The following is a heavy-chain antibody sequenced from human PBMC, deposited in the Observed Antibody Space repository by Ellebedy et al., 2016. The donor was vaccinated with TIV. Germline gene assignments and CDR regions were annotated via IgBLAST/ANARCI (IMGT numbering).Heavy chain of an antibody. CDR1: GYTFTGYY. CDR3: ARRYYDILTGSYFDY. J-gene: IGHJ4*02. V-gene: IGHV1-2*04. CDR2: INPNSGGT. Sequence: ASVKVSCXASGYTFTGYYMHWVRQAPGQGLEWTGWINPNSGGTNYAQKFQGWVTMTRDTSISTAYMELSSLRSEDTAVYYCARRYYDILTGSYFDYWGQGTLVTVSS. D-gene: IGHD3-9*01.